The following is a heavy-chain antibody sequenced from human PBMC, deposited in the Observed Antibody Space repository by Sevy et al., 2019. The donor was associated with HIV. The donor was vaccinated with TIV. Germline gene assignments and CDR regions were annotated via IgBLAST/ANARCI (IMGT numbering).Heavy chain of an antibody. CDR1: GFTFSNYW. Sequence: GGSLRLSCAASGFTFSNYWMSWVRQAPGKGLEWVANIKKDGSEKYYVDSVKGRFPISRDNAKNSLFLQMNSLRAEDTALYYCARDCSSTSCLWGLDVWGQGTTVTVSS. D-gene: IGHD2-2*01. CDR3: ARDCSSTSCLWGLDV. CDR2: IKKDGSEK. J-gene: IGHJ6*02. V-gene: IGHV3-7*03.